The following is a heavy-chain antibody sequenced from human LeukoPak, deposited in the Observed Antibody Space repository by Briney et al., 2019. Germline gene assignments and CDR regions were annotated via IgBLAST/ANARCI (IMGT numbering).Heavy chain of an antibody. Sequence: GGSLRLSCAASGFTFSDYYMSWIRQAPGKGLEWVSYITSSGSTIYYADSVKGRFTISRDNAKNSLYLQMNSLRADDTAVYYCASLYYFDSSSYSPVSGLYYFDYWGQGTLVTVSS. D-gene: IGHD3-22*01. CDR3: ASLYYFDSSSYSPVSGLYYFDY. J-gene: IGHJ4*02. CDR2: ITSSGSTI. CDR1: GFTFSDYY. V-gene: IGHV3-11*01.